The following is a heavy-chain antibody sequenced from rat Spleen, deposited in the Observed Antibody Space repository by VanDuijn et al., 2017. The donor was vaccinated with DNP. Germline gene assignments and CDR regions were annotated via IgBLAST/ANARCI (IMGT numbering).Heavy chain of an antibody. CDR3: TTFEGTNA. J-gene: IGHJ4*01. CDR2: ITYDGSRT. Sequence: EVKLVESGGGLVQPGGSLKLSCAVSNFTISDYNMAWVRQAPKKGLEWVATITYDGSRTYCRDSVKGRFTISRDNAKSTLYLQMDSLRSEDTATYYCTTFEGTNAWGQGTSVTVSS. CDR1: NFTISDYN. V-gene: IGHV5S10*01. D-gene: IGHD1-11*01.